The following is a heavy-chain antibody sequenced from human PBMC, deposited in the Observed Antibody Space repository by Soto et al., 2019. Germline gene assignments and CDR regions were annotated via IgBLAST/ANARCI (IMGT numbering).Heavy chain of an antibody. CDR1: GFTFTSYG. D-gene: IGHD2-15*01. CDR2: LSHDGSNK. V-gene: IGHV3-30*18. CDR3: AKDLGYCSGGSCYFSGMDV. Sequence: GWSLRLSCAASGFTFTSYGMHWVRQAAGKGLEWVAGLSHDGSNKYYADSLKGRFTSARDNSKNTRYLQMNSLRPEDTAVYYCAKDLGYCSGGSCYFSGMDVWGQGT. J-gene: IGHJ6*02.